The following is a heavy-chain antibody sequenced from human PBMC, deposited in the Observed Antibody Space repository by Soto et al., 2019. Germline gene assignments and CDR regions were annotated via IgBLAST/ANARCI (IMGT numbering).Heavy chain of an antibody. CDR1: GLSFNTFA. CDR2: IISTGIST. D-gene: IGHD4-17*01. J-gene: IGHJ5*02. V-gene: IGHV3-23*01. Sequence: PGGSMRLSRAASGLSFNTFAMTWVRQAPGKGLEWVSTIISTGISTYYADSVKGRFTISRANSKNTLYLQMNSLRAEDSAVYYCAKGNYGDYGGFDPWGQGTLVTVSS. CDR3: AKGNYGDYGGFDP.